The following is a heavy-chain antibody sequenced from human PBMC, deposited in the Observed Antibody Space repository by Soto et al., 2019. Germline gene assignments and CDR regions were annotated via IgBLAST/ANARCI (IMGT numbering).Heavy chain of an antibody. CDR1: GFTFSSYA. CDR3: ATGYSYGPEYYLDY. V-gene: IGHV3-23*01. CDR2: ISGSGGST. D-gene: IGHD5-18*01. Sequence: EVQLLESGGGLVQPGGSLRLSCAASGFTFSSYAMSWVRQAPGKGLEWVSAISGSGGSTYYAHSVKGRFTISRYISTNTQYLQMNSLRAEDTAVYYCATGYSYGPEYYLDYWGQGTMVTVSS. J-gene: IGHJ4*02.